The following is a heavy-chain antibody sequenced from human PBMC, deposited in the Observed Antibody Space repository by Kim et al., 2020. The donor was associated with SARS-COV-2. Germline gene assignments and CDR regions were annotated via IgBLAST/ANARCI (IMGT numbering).Heavy chain of an antibody. J-gene: IGHJ4*02. V-gene: IGHV3-7*03. CDR1: GFTFSSYW. D-gene: IGHD3-10*01. CDR2: IKQDGSEK. CDR3: ARGRIYYGSGPSDY. Sequence: GGSLRLSCAASGFTFSSYWMSWVRQAPGKGLEWVANIKQDGSEKYYVDSVKGRFTISRDNAKNSLYLQMNSLRAEDTAVYYCARGRIYYGSGPSDYWGQGTLVTVSS.